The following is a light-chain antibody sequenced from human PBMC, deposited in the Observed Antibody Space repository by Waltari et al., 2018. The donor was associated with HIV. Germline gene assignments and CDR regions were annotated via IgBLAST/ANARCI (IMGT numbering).Light chain of an antibody. CDR3: QSGGSSGSWV. CDR1: ALANHY. V-gene: IGLV3-25*03. CDR2: KDT. Sequence: SNELTQPPSVSVSPGQTARITRSGDALANHYTYWFQQKPGQATVLAIYKDTEGPSGIPERFSGSRSGTTVKLTISGVQAEDEADYYGQSGGSSGSWVFGGGTKLTVL. J-gene: IGLJ3*02.